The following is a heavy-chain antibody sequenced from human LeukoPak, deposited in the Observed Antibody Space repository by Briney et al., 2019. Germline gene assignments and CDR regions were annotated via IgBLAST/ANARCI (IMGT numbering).Heavy chain of an antibody. D-gene: IGHD5-24*01. J-gene: IGHJ5*02. CDR3: ARDNSVRDEAWWFNP. CDR1: GYTFTTYG. Sequence: ASVKVSCKASGYTFTTYGISWVRQAPGEGLEWMGWISPYNANTKYAQNLQGRVTLTTDTSTSTAYMELRSLRSDDTAVYYCARDNSVRDEAWWFNPWGQGTLVTVSS. V-gene: IGHV1-18*01. CDR2: ISPYNANT.